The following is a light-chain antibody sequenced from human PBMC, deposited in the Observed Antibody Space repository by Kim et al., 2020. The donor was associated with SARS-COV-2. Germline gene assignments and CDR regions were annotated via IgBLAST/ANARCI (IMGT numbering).Light chain of an antibody. CDR1: QGISSY. Sequence: ATTGDRVTITCRASQGISSYLAWYQQKPGKAPKLLIYAASTLQSGVPSRFSGSGSGTDFTLTISCLQSEDFATYYCQQYYSYPPAFGQGTRLEIK. CDR3: QQYYSYPPA. J-gene: IGKJ5*01. V-gene: IGKV1-8*01. CDR2: AAS.